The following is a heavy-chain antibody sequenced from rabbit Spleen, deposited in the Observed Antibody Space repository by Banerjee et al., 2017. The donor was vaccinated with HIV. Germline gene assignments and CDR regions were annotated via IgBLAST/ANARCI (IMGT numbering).Heavy chain of an antibody. CDR3: ARSPWSGAADGAYALNL. CDR2: IETSSGNT. Sequence: QEQLKESGGGLVQPEGSLTLACTASGFSFISSYYMCWVRQAPGKGLEWIACIETSSGNTLYASWAKGRFTGSKTSSTTVTLQMTSLTAADTATYFCARSPWSGAADGAYALNLWGPGTLVTVS. CDR1: GFSFISSYY. V-gene: IGHV1S45*01. D-gene: IGHD6-1*01. J-gene: IGHJ4*01.